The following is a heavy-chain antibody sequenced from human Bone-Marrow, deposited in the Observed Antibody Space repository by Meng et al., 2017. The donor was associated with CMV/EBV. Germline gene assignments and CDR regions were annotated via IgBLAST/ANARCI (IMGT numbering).Heavy chain of an antibody. CDR2: INHSGST. D-gene: IGHD2-2*01. Sequence: VYGGSFSGYYWSWIRQPPGKGLEWIGEINHSGSTNYNPSLKSRVTISVDTSKNQFSLKLSSVTAADTAVYYCARSCSSTSCYRAFDIWGQGTMVTVSS. J-gene: IGHJ3*02. CDR1: GGSFSGYY. V-gene: IGHV4-34*01. CDR3: ARSCSSTSCYRAFDI.